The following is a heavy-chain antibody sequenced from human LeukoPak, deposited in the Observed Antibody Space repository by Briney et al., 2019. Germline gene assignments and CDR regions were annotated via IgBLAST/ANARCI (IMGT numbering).Heavy chain of an antibody. CDR2: IYYTGST. D-gene: IGHD4-17*01. J-gene: IGHJ2*01. CDR1: VAPSVVPT. CDR3: ARDYGDIPPDWYYDL. V-gene: IGHV4-59*01. Sequence: PSETCPSPALSLVAPSVVPTGAGSGSPQGRDWSGLDIYYTGSTTYNPSLKSRVTISVDTSKNQFSLKLRSVTAADTAVYYCARDYGDIPPDWYYDLWGRGTLVTVSS.